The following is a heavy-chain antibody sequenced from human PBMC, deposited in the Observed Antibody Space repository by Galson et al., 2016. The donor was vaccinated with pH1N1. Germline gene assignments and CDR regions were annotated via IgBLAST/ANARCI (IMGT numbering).Heavy chain of an antibody. CDR1: GFNFGHHG. CDR2: IWFDGTEK. CDR3: AKDGGTGSGKHSAFGMTV. Sequence: SLRLSCAASGFNFGHHGMHWVRQAPGEGLEWVAVIWFDGTEKYYGDAVQGRFTVSRDNSDNTVHLQMKSPRVEDTAVYYCAKDGGTGSGKHSAFGMTVWGQGTTVTVSS. V-gene: IGHV3-33*06. D-gene: IGHD3-10*01. J-gene: IGHJ6*02.